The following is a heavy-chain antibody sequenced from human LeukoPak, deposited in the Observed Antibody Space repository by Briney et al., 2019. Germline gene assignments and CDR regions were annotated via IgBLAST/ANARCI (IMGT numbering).Heavy chain of an antibody. CDR1: GYSFTSYW. V-gene: IGHV5-51*01. Sequence: GESLKISCKGSGYSFTSYWIGWVRQMPGKGLEWMGIIYPGDSDTRYSPSFQGQVTISADKSISTAYLQSSSLKASDTAMYYCARTYYYDSSGYYYPDYWGQGTLVTVSS. CDR2: IYPGDSDT. J-gene: IGHJ4*02. CDR3: ARTYYYDSSGYYYPDY. D-gene: IGHD3-22*01.